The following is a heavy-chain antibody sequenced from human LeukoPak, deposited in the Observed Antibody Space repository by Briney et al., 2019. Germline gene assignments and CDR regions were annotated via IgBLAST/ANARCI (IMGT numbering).Heavy chain of an antibody. CDR2: ISGSSSYI. CDR1: GFTFSSYS. CDR3: ARDSIAAAFDY. Sequence: GGSLRLSCAVSGFTFSSYSMNWVRQAPGKGLEWVSSISGSSSYIYYADSVKGRFTISRDNAKNSLYLQMNSLRAEDTAVYYCARDSIAAAFDYWGQGTLVTVSS. J-gene: IGHJ4*02. V-gene: IGHV3-21*01. D-gene: IGHD6-13*01.